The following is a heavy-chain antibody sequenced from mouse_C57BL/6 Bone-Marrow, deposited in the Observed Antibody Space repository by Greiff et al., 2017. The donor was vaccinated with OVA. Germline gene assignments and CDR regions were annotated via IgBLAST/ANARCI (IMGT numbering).Heavy chain of an antibody. Sequence: VKLQQPGAELVRPGSSVKLSCKASGYTFTSYWMHWVKQRPIQGLEWIGNIDPSDSETHYNQKFKDKATLTVDKSSSTAYMQLSSLTSEDSAVYYCARGGGYYYAMDYWGQGTSVTVSS. CDR2: IDPSDSET. J-gene: IGHJ4*01. CDR3: ARGGGYYYAMDY. V-gene: IGHV1-52*01. CDR1: GYTFTSYW.